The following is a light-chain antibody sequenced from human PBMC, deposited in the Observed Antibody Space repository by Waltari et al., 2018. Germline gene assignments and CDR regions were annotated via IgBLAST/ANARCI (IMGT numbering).Light chain of an antibody. CDR2: AVS. V-gene: IGKV1-39*01. J-gene: IGKJ1*01. CDR3: QQSYAIPLA. Sequence: DIQMTQSPFSLSASVGDRVTITCRASERIGTYLNWYQQKPGKAPNLLIYAVSNLPSAVPSRFSASGSERDFSLTISSLQPEDSATYYCQQSYAIPLAFGQGTKVEIK. CDR1: ERIGTY.